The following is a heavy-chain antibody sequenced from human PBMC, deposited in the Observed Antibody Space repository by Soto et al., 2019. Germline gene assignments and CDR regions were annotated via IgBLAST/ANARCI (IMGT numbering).Heavy chain of an antibody. CDR2: INAGNGNT. CDR3: ARDPLYYYDEMFAP. Sequence: ASVKVSCKASGYTFTSYAMHWVRQAPGQRLEWMGWINAGNGNTKYSQKFQGRVTITRDTSASTAYMELSSLRSEDTAVYYCARDPLYYYDEMFAPWGQGTLVTVSS. CDR1: GYTFTSYA. D-gene: IGHD3-22*01. J-gene: IGHJ5*02. V-gene: IGHV1-3*01.